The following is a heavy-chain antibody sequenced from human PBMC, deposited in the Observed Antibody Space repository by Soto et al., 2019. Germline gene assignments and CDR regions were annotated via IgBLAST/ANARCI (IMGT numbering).Heavy chain of an antibody. V-gene: IGHV4-34*01. J-gene: IGHJ5*02. CDR2: INHSGST. CDR1: GGSFSGYY. Sequence: SETLSLTCAVYGGSFSGYYWSWIRQPPGKGLEWIGEINHSGSTNYNPSLKSRVTISVDTSKNQFSLKLSSVTAADTAVYYCAYNPGCCWFDPWGQGTLVTVS. CDR3: AYNPGCCWFDP. D-gene: IGHD1-20*01.